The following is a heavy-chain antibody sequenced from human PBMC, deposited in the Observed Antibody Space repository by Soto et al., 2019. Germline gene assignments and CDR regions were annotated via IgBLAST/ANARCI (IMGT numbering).Heavy chain of an antibody. CDR3: ARRPAMGLNYYYYCMDV. J-gene: IGHJ6*02. Sequence: QVQLVQSGAEVKKPGSSVKVSCKASGGTFSSYAISWVRQAPGQGLEWMGGIIPIFGTANYAQKFQGRVTITADKSTSTAYMELSSLRSEDTAVYYSARRPAMGLNYYYYCMDVWGQGTTVTVAS. CDR2: IIPIFGTA. D-gene: IGHD2-2*01. CDR1: GGTFSSYA. V-gene: IGHV1-69*06.